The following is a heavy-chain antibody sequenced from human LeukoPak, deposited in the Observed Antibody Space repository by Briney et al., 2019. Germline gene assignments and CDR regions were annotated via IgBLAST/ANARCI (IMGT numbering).Heavy chain of an antibody. V-gene: IGHV3-23*01. CDR1: GFTFSSYA. CDR2: ISGSGGST. J-gene: IGHJ4*02. CDR3: ARHLKYSSGGHYFDY. D-gene: IGHD6-19*01. Sequence: GGSLRLSCAASGFTFSSYAMSWVRQAPGKGLEWVSAISGSGGSTYYADSVKGRFTISRDNSKNTLYLQMNSLRAEDTAVYYCARHLKYSSGGHYFDYWGQGTLVTVSS.